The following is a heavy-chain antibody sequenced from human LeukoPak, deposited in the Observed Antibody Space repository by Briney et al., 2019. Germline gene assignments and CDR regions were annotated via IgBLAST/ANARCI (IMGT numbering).Heavy chain of an antibody. D-gene: IGHD2-2*01. J-gene: IGHJ3*02. Sequence: GASVKVSCKASGYTFTSYYMHWVRPAPGQGLEWMGIINPSGGSTSYAQKFQGRVTMTRDTSTSTVYMELSSLRSEDTAVYYCARDKELLSPSYAFDIWGQGTMVTVSS. CDR2: INPSGGST. CDR1: GYTFTSYY. V-gene: IGHV1-46*01. CDR3: ARDKELLSPSYAFDI.